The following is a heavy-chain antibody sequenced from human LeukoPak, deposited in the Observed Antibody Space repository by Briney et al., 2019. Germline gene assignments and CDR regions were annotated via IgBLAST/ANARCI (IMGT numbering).Heavy chain of an antibody. CDR1: GGSFSGYY. J-gene: IGHJ5*02. D-gene: IGHD2-2*02. CDR2: INHSGST. Sequence: SETLSLTCAVYGGSFSGYYRSWIRQPPGKGLEWIGEINHSGSTNYNPSLKSRVTISVDTSKNQFSLKLSSVTAADTAVYYCARVSLESYCSSTSCYSRFDPWGQGTLVTVSS. CDR3: ARVSLESYCSSTSCYSRFDP. V-gene: IGHV4-34*01.